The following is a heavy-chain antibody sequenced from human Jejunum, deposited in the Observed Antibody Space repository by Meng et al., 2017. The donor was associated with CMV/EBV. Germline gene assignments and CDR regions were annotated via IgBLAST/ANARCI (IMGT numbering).Heavy chain of an antibody. CDR2: IRYDGSNK. J-gene: IGHJ4*02. V-gene: IGHV3-30*02. CDR3: AKILAAAGRDY. D-gene: IGHD6-13*01. Sequence: QVQLVESGGGVVQPGGSLRLSCAASGFTFSSYGMHWVRQAPGKGLEWVAFIRYDGSNKYYADSVKGRFTISRDNSKNTLYLQMNSLRAEDTAVYYCAKILAAAGRDYWGQGTLVTVSS. CDR1: GFTFSSYG.